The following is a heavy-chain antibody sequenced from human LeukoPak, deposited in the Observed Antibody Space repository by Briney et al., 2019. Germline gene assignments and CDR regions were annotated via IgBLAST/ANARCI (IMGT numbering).Heavy chain of an antibody. V-gene: IGHV3-23*01. CDR3: ARDDWVDC. J-gene: IGHJ5*01. CDR1: GFTFSSYA. CDR2: ISGSGGST. Sequence: GSLRLSCAASGFTFSSYAMSWVRQAPGKGLEWVSAISGSGGSTYYADSVKGRFTISRDNAKNSLYLQMNSLKVEDTAIYYCARDDWVDCWGQGTLVTVSS.